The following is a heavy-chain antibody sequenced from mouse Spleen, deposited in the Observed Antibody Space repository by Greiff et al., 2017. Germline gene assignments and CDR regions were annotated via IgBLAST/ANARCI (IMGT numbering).Heavy chain of an antibody. D-gene: IGHD2-4*01. V-gene: IGHV1-42*01. Sequence: VQLQQSGPELVKPGASVKISCKASGYSFTGYYMNWVKQSPEKSLEWIGEINPSTGGTTYNQKFKAKATLTVDKSSSTAYMQLKSLTSEDSAVYYCARYDYDVNYAMDYWGQGTSVTVSS. CDR3: ARYDYDVNYAMDY. J-gene: IGHJ4*01. CDR1: GYSFTGYY. CDR2: INPSTGGT.